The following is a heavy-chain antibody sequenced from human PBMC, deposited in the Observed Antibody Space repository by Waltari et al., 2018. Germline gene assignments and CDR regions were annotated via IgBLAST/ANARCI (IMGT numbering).Heavy chain of an antibody. CDR3: AKGVRGRWLQLGYFDY. CDR1: GFTFSSSG. V-gene: IGHV3-30*18. J-gene: IGHJ4*02. CDR2: ISYDGSNK. D-gene: IGHD5-12*01. Sequence: QVQLVESGGGVVQPGRSLRLSCAASGFTFSSSGMHWVRQAPGKGLEWVAVISYDGSNKYYADSVKGRFTISRDNSKNTLYLQMNSLRAEDTAVYYCAKGVRGRWLQLGYFDYWGQGTLVTVSS.